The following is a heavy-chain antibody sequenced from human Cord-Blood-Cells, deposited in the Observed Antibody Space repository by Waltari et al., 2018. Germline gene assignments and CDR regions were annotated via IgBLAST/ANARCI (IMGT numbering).Heavy chain of an antibody. CDR3: ARGKAENDY. D-gene: IGHD6-19*01. CDR1: GFTFSSYW. Sequence: EVQLVESGGGLVQPGGSLRLSCAASGFTFSSYWMSWVRQAPGKGREWGANIKQDGSEKYYVDSGKGRFTISRDNAKNSLYLQMNSLRAEDTAVYYCARGKAENDYWGQGTLVTVSS. J-gene: IGHJ4*02. V-gene: IGHV3-7*01. CDR2: IKQDGSEK.